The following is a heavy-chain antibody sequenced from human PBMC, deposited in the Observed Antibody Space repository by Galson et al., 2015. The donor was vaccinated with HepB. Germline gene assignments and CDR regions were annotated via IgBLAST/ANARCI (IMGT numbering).Heavy chain of an antibody. V-gene: IGHV6-1*01. CDR3: ARVQRDLIDY. CDR2: TYYRSKWYY. CDR1: GDSVSTNSAA. D-gene: IGHD5-24*01. Sequence: CAISGDSVSTNSAAWNWIRQSPSRGLEWLGRTYYRSKWYYEYAVSVKSRITINPDTSKNQFSLQLNSVTPEDTAIYYCARVQRDLIDYWGQGTLVNVSS. J-gene: IGHJ4*02.